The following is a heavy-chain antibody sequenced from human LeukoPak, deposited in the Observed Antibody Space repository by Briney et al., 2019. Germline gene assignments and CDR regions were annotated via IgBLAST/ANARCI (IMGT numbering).Heavy chain of an antibody. CDR2: INPSGGST. Sequence: ASVKVSCKASGYTFTIYYMHWVRQAPGQGLEWMGIINPSGGSTSYAQKFQGRVTMTRDMSTSTVYMELSSLRSEDTAVYYCARESIEARAFDYWGQGTLVTVSS. V-gene: IGHV1-46*01. J-gene: IGHJ4*02. CDR1: GYTFTIYY. D-gene: IGHD6-6*01. CDR3: ARESIEARAFDY.